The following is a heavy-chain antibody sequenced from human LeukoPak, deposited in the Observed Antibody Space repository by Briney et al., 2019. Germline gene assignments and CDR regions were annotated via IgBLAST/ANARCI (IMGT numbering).Heavy chain of an antibody. CDR3: ARVPLTIFGVVGDY. D-gene: IGHD3-3*01. J-gene: IGHJ4*02. V-gene: IGHV3-21*01. CDR1: AFTFSDHW. Sequence: GGSLRLSCTASAFTFSDHWMHWVRQAPGKGLEWVSSISSSSSYIYYADSVKGRFTISRDNAKNSLYLQMNSLRAEDTAVYYCARVPLTIFGVVGDYWGQGTLVTVSS. CDR2: ISSSSSYI.